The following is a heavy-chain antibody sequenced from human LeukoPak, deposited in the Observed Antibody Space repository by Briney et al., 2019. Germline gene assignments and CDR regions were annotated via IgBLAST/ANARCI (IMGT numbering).Heavy chain of an antibody. CDR2: ISGSGGST. CDR3: AKGGDNWNRYYFDY. Sequence: GGSLRLSCAASGFTFSSYAMSWVRQAPGKGLESVSAISGSGGSTYYADSVKGRFTISRDNSKNTLYLQMNSLRAEDTAVYYCAKGGDNWNRYYFDYWGQGTLVTVSS. CDR1: GFTFSSYA. V-gene: IGHV3-23*01. D-gene: IGHD1-1*01. J-gene: IGHJ4*02.